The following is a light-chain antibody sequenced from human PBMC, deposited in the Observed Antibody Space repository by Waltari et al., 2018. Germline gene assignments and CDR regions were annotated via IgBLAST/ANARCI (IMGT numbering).Light chain of an antibody. CDR1: QSVLYSSNNKNF. V-gene: IGKV4-1*01. J-gene: IGKJ4*01. Sequence: DIVMTQSPDSLAVSLGERATINCKSSQSVLYSSNNKNFLAWYQQKPGPPPKLLIHWAAIRESGVPDRFGGSGSGADFTLTISSLQAEDVAVYYCQQYYSFPLTFGGGTKVEIK. CDR2: WAA. CDR3: QQYYSFPLT.